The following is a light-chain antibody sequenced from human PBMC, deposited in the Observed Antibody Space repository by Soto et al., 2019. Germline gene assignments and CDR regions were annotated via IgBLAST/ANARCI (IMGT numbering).Light chain of an antibody. CDR2: KSS. J-gene: IGKJ1*01. CDR3: QQYNDYPWT. CDR1: QSISSW. Sequence: DTQMTQSPSTLSASVGDRLTITCRASQSISSWFAWYQQKPGKAPKLLIYKSSSLESGVPSRFSGRGSGTEFTLTISSLQPDDFATYYCQQYNDYPWTFGQGTKVEIK. V-gene: IGKV1-5*03.